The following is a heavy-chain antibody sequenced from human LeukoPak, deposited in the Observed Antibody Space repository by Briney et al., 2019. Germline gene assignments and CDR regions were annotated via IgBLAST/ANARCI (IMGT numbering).Heavy chain of an antibody. J-gene: IGHJ4*02. Sequence: SETLSLTCAVYGGSFSGYYWTWIRQPPGKGLEWIGEINHSGSTNYNPSLKSRVTISVDTSKNQFSLKLSSVTAADTAVYYCARGPYFDYWGQGTLVTVSS. CDR1: GGSFSGYY. CDR3: ARGPYFDY. CDR2: INHSGST. V-gene: IGHV4-34*01.